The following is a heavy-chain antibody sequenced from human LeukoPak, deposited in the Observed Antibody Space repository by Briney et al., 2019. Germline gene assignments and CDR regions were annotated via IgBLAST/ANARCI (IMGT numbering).Heavy chain of an antibody. CDR3: ARSDYMDV. CDR1: GGSISSYY. J-gene: IGHJ6*03. CDR2: IYTSGSP. Sequence: SETLSLTCTVSGGSISSYYWNWIRQPPGKGLEWIGYIYTSGSPNYNPSHKSRVTISVDTSKNQFFLKVSSVTAADTGVYYCARSDYMDVWGKGTTVTVSS. V-gene: IGHV4-4*09.